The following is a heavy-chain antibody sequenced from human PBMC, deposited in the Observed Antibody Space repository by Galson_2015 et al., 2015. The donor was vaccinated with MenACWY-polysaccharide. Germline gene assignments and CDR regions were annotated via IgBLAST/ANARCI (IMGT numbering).Heavy chain of an antibody. CDR1: GFTFSTYG. J-gene: IGHJ4*02. CDR3: ARQPIYGWPFDY. CDR2: IRHDGGYR. D-gene: IGHD2/OR15-2a*01. V-gene: IGHV3-30*02. Sequence: SLRLSCAASGFTFSTYGIHWVRQAPGKGLEWVAFIRHDGGYRYYADSVGGQFTISRDNSRNTAFLQMSSLKTADTAVYYCARQPIYGWPFDYWGQGALVTVSS.